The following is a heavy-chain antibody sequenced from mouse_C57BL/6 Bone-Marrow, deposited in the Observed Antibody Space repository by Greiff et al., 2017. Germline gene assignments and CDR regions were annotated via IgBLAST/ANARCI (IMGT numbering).Heavy chain of an antibody. V-gene: IGHV1-63*01. Sequence: VQLQQSGAELVRPGTSVKMSCKASGYTFTNYWIGWAKQRPGHGLEWIGDIYPGGGYTNYNEKFKGKAPLTADKSSSSAYMQFSSLTSEDSAIYCCARNWGDYWGQGTTLTGSS. D-gene: IGHD4-1*01. CDR2: IYPGGGYT. CDR3: ARNWGDY. J-gene: IGHJ2*01. CDR1: GYTFTNYW.